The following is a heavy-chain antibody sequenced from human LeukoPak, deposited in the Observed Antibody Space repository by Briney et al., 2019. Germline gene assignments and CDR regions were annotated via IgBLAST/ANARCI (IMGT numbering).Heavy chain of an antibody. CDR2: ISSRSSYI. D-gene: IGHD2/OR15-2a*01. J-gene: IGHJ4*02. V-gene: IGHV3-21*01. Sequence: GGSLCLSCAASGFTFSSYSMNWVRQAPGKGLEWVSSISSRSSYIYYADSVKGRFTISRDNAKNSLYLQMNSLRAEDTAVYYCARAKPPRWTPFSDYWGQGTLVTVSS. CDR1: GFTFSSYS. CDR3: ARAKPPRWTPFSDY.